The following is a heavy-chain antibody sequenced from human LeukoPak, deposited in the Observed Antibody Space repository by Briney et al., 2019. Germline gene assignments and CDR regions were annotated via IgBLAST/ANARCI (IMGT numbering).Heavy chain of an antibody. Sequence: PGGSLRLSCAASGFTFSSYAMHWVRQAPGKGLEWVAVISYDGSNKYYADSVKGRFTISRDNSKNTLYLQMNSLRAEDTAVYYCAKEGYGDYVPDYWGQGTLVTVSS. CDR3: AKEGYGDYVPDY. J-gene: IGHJ4*02. D-gene: IGHD4-17*01. CDR2: ISYDGSNK. V-gene: IGHV3-30*04. CDR1: GFTFSSYA.